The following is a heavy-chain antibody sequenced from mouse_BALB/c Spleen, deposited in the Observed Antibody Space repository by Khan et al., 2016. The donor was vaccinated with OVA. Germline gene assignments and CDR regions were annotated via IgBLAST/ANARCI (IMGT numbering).Heavy chain of an antibody. CDR3: ARDGSRYNYAMDY. V-gene: IGHV3-2*02. D-gene: IGHD2-3*01. Sequence: EVQLVESGPGLVNPSQSLSLTCTVTGYSITSDYAWNWIRQFPGNKLEWMGYINYSGSTNYNPALKSRISITRDTSKNQFFLQLNSVTTEDTATCYCARDGSRYNYAMDYWGQGTSVTVSS. CDR1: GYSITSDYA. J-gene: IGHJ4*01. CDR2: INYSGST.